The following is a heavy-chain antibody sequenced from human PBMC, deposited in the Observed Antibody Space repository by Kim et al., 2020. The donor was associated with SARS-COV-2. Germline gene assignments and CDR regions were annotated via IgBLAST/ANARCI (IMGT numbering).Heavy chain of an antibody. J-gene: IGHJ4*02. CDR3: AKGRRSSSWSRSPPYYFDY. Sequence: GRFTISRDNAKNSLYLQMNSLRAEDTALHYCAKGRRSSSWSRSPPYYFDYWGQGTLVTVSS. D-gene: IGHD6-13*01. V-gene: IGHV3-9*01.